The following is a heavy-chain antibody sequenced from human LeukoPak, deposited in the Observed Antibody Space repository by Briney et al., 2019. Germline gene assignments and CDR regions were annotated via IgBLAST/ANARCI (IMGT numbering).Heavy chain of an antibody. Sequence: GGALRLCCAVYGFAFRSSWMHWVRRAPGGGLVWVSHMNSDGTTVNYADSVKGRFTLTKDNANNALYLQMNSLRAEDTADYYCARGGNYYLDYWGQGTLATVPS. V-gene: IGHV3-74*01. J-gene: IGHJ4*02. CDR1: GFAFRSSW. D-gene: IGHD5-24*01. CDR2: MNSDGTTV. CDR3: ARGGNYYLDY.